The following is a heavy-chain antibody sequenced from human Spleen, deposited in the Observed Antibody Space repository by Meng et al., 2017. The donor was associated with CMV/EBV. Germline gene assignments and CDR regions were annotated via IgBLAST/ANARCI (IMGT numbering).Heavy chain of an antibody. CDR1: GFTFSSYW. Sequence: GGSLRLSCAASGFTFSSYWMSWVRQAPGKGLEWVANIKQDGSEKYYVDSVKGRFTISRDNAKNSLYLQMNSLRAEDTAVYYCAREAAAGTGGAFDIWGQGTMVTVSS. J-gene: IGHJ3*02. CDR2: IKQDGSEK. CDR3: AREAAAGTGGAFDI. D-gene: IGHD6-13*01. V-gene: IGHV3-7*01.